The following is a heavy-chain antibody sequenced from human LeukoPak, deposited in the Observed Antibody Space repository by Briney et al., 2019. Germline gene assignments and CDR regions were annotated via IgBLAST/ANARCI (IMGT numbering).Heavy chain of an antibody. D-gene: IGHD6-19*01. J-gene: IGHJ4*02. Sequence: GESLKISCKGSGYSFTSYWIGWGRQMPGKGLEWMRFLYPCHSHTTYSPSFQRPVTISAHNSITTAYLQWSSLKASDTAMYYCARLGYSSGWNFDYWGQGTLVTVSS. CDR1: GYSFTSYW. V-gene: IGHV5-51*01. CDR3: ARLGYSSGWNFDY. CDR2: LYPCHSHT.